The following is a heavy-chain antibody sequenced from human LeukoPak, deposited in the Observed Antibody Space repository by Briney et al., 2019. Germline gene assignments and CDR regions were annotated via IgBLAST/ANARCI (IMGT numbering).Heavy chain of an antibody. Sequence: GGSLRLSCVGSGFSFSSHSMKWVRQAPGKGLEWISYISAYNVIYYADSVKGRFTVSRDNAKNTLYLQMNSLRAEDTAVYYCARANTYDSNYYYGMDVWGQGTTVTVSS. CDR1: GFSFSSHS. CDR3: ARANTYDSNYYYGMDV. CDR2: ISAYNVI. V-gene: IGHV3-48*01. J-gene: IGHJ6*02. D-gene: IGHD5-12*01.